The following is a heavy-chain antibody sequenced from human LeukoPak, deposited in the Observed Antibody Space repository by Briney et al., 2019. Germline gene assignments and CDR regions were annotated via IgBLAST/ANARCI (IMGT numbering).Heavy chain of an antibody. D-gene: IGHD3-10*01. CDR2: ISYDGSYK. J-gene: IGHJ4*02. Sequence: GGSLRLSCAASGFTFSSYGMLWVRQAAGKGLEWVAVISYDGSYKYYADSVKGRFTISRDNSENTLYLQMNSLRAEDTAVYYCARGEIYGSGIDGGYWGQGTLVTVSS. CDR3: ARGEIYGSGIDGGY. CDR1: GFTFSSYG. V-gene: IGHV3-30*03.